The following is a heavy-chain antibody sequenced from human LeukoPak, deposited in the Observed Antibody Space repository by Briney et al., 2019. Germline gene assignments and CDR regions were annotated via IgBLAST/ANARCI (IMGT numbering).Heavy chain of an antibody. Sequence: SETLSLTCAVYGGSFSGYYWSWIRQPPGKGLEWIGEINHSGSTNYNPSLKSRVTISVDTSRNQFSLKLSSVTAADTAVYYCARRGYSSSWPTFNYWGQGTLVTVSS. CDR2: INHSGST. D-gene: IGHD6-13*01. V-gene: IGHV4-34*01. CDR3: ARRGYSSSWPTFNY. J-gene: IGHJ4*02. CDR1: GGSFSGYY.